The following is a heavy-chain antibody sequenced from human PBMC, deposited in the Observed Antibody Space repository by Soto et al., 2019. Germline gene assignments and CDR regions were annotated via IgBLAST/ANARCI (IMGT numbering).Heavy chain of an antibody. CDR3: ARSTTSCYSLCWFDP. D-gene: IGHD2-2*02. CDR1: GYTVTTYT. V-gene: IGHV1-3*01. J-gene: IGHJ5*02. CDR2: INAGNGET. Sequence: VQLVQSGAEVMQPGASVKVSCKASGYTVTTYTIQWVRQAPGQRLEWMVWINAGNGETKYSQNFQGRVTITRDTSASTADMELNSLRSEDTAVYYCARSTTSCYSLCWFDPWGQGTLVTVSS.